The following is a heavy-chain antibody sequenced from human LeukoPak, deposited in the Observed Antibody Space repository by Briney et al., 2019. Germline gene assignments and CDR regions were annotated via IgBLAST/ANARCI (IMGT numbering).Heavy chain of an antibody. V-gene: IGHV3-7*04. CDR2: IKQDGGEK. J-gene: IGHJ4*02. CDR3: AGRGDGNLYYFDH. CDR1: GFTFSNYW. D-gene: IGHD5-24*01. Sequence: PGGSLRLSCAASGFTFSNYWMSWVRQAPGKGLEWVANIKQDGGEKYYVDSVKGRFTISRDNAKNSLYLQMNSLRPEDTAVYYCAGRGDGNLYYFDHWDQGTLVTASS.